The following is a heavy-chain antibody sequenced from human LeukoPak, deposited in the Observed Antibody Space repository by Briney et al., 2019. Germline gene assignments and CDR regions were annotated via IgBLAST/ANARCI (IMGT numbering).Heavy chain of an antibody. D-gene: IGHD6-25*01. Sequence: SETLSLTCTVSGDSIRNYFWSWIRQPPGKGLESIAYFYYSDSTNYNPSLKSRLSVSVDTSRNQFSLKLSSVTAADTGVYYCARFPASAEYRHYYYMDVWGKGTTVTVSS. CDR3: ARFPASAEYRHYYYMDV. J-gene: IGHJ6*03. CDR2: FYYSDST. V-gene: IGHV4-59*01. CDR1: GDSIRNYF.